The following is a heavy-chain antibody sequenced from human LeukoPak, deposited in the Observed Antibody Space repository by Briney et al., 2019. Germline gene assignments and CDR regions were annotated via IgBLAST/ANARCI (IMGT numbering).Heavy chain of an antibody. CDR3: AKDGIEQQLVMGNWFDP. CDR1: GFTFSSYG. D-gene: IGHD6-13*01. V-gene: IGHV3-33*06. J-gene: IGHJ5*02. CDR2: IWYDGSNK. Sequence: GGSLRLSCAASGFTFSSYGMHWVRQAPGKGLEWVAVIWYDGSNKYYADSVKGRFTISRDNSKSTLYLQMNSLRAEDTAVYYCAKDGIEQQLVMGNWFDPWGQGTLVTVSS.